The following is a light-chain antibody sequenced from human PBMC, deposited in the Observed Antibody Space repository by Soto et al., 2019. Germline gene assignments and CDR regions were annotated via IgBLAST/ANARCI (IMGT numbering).Light chain of an antibody. Sequence: QSALTQPASVSGSPGQSITVSCAGTSSDVGGYNLVSWYQQHPGKAPKLIIYEVSQRPSGVPDRFSGSKSGNTASLTVSGLQAEDEADYYCSSYAGSNNFVFGSGTKVTVL. V-gene: IGLV2-8*01. CDR1: SSDVGGYNL. J-gene: IGLJ1*01. CDR3: SSYAGSNNFV. CDR2: EVS.